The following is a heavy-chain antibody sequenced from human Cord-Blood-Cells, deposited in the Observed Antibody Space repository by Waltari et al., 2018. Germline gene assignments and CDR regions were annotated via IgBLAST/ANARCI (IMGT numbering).Heavy chain of an antibody. CDR1: GYTFTSYD. CDR2: TNPNSGNT. J-gene: IGHJ3*02. Sequence: QVQLVQSGAEVKKPGASVKVSCKASGYTFTSYDINWVRQATGQGLEWMGSTNPNSGNTGYAQKFQGRVTITRNTSISTAYMELSSLRSEDTAVYYCARVGYSSSWYAFDIWGQGTMVTVSS. V-gene: IGHV1-8*03. D-gene: IGHD6-13*01. CDR3: ARVGYSSSWYAFDI.